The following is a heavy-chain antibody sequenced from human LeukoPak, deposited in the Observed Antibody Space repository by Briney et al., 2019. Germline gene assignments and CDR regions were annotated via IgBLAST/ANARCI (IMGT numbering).Heavy chain of an antibody. V-gene: IGHV1-8*01. CDR1: GYTFTSED. CDR3: ARGRRYCTNAVCYSNYYYMDV. CDR2: INPNSGHA. J-gene: IGHJ6*03. Sequence: ASVKVSCKASGYTFTSEDIHWVRQASGQGLEWMGWINPNSGHAGYLHKFQGRVTTTRNTSISTAYMDLSSLRSEDTAVYYCARGRRYCTNAVCYSNYYYMDVWGKGTTVTVPS. D-gene: IGHD2-8*01.